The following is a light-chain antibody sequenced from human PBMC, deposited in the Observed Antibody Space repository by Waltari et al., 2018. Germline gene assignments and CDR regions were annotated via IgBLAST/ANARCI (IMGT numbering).Light chain of an antibody. J-gene: IGKJ1*01. CDR1: QSVSRSS. V-gene: IGKV3-20*01. Sequence: ENVLTQSPGTLSLSPGERATLLCRASQSVSRSSLAWYQQRPGQAPTLLIFGASTRATGIPDRFSGSGSGTDFTLTISRLEPEDFAMYYCHQYGSFPQTFGPGTKVEIK. CDR3: HQYGSFPQT. CDR2: GAS.